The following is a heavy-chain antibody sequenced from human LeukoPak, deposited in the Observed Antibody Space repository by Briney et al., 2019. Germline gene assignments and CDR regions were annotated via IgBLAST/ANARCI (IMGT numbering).Heavy chain of an antibody. Sequence: QPGGSLRLSCAASGFTFSSYWMSWVRQAPGNGLEWVANIQQDGSEKYYVDSVKGRFTISRDNAKNSLYLQMNSLRAEDTAVYYCARDVGGYYDILTRYSGNWFDPWGQGTLVTVSS. CDR3: ARDVGGYYDILTRYSGNWFDP. CDR1: GFTFSSYW. J-gene: IGHJ5*02. V-gene: IGHV3-7*01. CDR2: IQQDGSEK. D-gene: IGHD3-9*01.